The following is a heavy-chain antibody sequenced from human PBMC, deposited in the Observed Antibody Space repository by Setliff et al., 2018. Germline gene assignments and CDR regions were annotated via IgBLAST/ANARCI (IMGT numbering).Heavy chain of an antibody. D-gene: IGHD2-2*01. CDR2: INA. V-gene: IGHV1-18*01. Sequence: GASVKVSCKSSGYTFTSYGTNWVRQAPGQGLEWMGWINAYAQKFQGRVTMTIDTLTSTAYMELRSLRSDDTAVYYCARGPLDFVVTPAAAKFDYWGQGTLVTSPQ. CDR3: ARGPLDFVVTPAAAKFDY. J-gene: IGHJ4*02. CDR1: GYTFTSYG.